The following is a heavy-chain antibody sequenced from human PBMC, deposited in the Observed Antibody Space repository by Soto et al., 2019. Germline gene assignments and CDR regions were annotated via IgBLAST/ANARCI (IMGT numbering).Heavy chain of an antibody. Sequence: ASVKVSCKASGYTFTSYGISWVRQAPGQGLEWMGWISAYNGNTNYAQKLQGRVTMTTDTSTSTAYMELRSLRSDETAGYYCARDFFQRDIVVVHDIWGQGTMVTVSS. V-gene: IGHV1-18*01. CDR3: ARDFFQRDIVVVHDI. J-gene: IGHJ3*02. CDR2: ISAYNGNT. D-gene: IGHD2-15*01. CDR1: GYTFTSYG.